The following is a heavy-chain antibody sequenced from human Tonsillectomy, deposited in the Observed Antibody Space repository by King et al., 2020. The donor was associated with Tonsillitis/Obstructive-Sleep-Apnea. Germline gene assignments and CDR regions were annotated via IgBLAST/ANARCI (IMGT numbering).Heavy chain of an antibody. CDR1: GFSLSTSGVG. CDR2: IYWDEDK. CDR3: AQTYDFWSGYHFDY. V-gene: IGHV2-5*02. J-gene: IGHJ4*02. Sequence: TLKESGPTLVKPTQTLTLTCTFSGFSLSTSGVGVGWILQPPETTLEWLALIYWDEDKRFSPSLKTRLTITKDTSKNQVVLTRTNMYPVYTATYYCAQTYDFWSGYHFDYWGQGTLVTVSS. D-gene: IGHD3-3*01.